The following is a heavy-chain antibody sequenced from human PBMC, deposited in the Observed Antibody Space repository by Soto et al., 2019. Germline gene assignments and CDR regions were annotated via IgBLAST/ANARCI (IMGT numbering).Heavy chain of an antibody. CDR1: GGSFSDYS. Sequence: SETLSLTCAVYGGSFSDYSWTWIRQPPGKGLERIGEINDSGSTNYTPSLERRVTISRDTSKNRFSLKLSSVTAADTAVYYCARGSHKLHSYDSSGFYHYADYWGQGSLVTVSS. J-gene: IGHJ4*02. CDR2: INDSGST. CDR3: ARGSHKLHSYDSSGFYHYADY. D-gene: IGHD3-22*01. V-gene: IGHV4-34*01.